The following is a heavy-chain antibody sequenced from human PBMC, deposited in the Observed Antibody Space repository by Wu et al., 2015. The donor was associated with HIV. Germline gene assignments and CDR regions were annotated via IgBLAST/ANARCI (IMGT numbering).Heavy chain of an antibody. J-gene: IGHJ5*02. CDR3: ARGLAAPGNFRENWFDP. Sequence: QVQLVQSGAEVKKPGSSVKVSCKASGGLINNYGINWVRQAPGQGLEWMGGIIPMFRIANYAQKFQGRVTISTDESTTTTYMELSGLRSDDTAVYYCARGLAAPGNFRENWFDPWGQGTLVIVSS. CDR2: IIPMFRIA. V-gene: IGHV1-69*05. D-gene: IGHD6-13*01. CDR1: GGLINNYG.